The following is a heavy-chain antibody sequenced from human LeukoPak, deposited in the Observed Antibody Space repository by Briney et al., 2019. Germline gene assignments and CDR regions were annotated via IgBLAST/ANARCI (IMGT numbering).Heavy chain of an antibody. J-gene: IGHJ4*02. CDR3: ARGIFTIESPRPEDY. D-gene: IGHD3-3*02. CDR2: ISSSSSTI. Sequence: GGSLRLSCAASGFTFSSYSMNWVRQAPGKGLEWVSYISSSSSTIYYADSVKGRFTISRDNAKNSLYLQMNSLRAEDTAVYYCARGIFTIESPRPEDYWGQGTLVTVSS. CDR1: GFTFSSYS. V-gene: IGHV3-48*01.